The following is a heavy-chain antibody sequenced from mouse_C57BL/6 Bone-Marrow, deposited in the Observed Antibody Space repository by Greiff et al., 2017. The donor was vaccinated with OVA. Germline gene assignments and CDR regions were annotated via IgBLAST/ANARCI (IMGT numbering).Heavy chain of an antibody. V-gene: IGHV1-55*01. CDR1: GYTFTSYW. CDR3: ARDYGSSPWFAY. J-gene: IGHJ3*01. CDR2: IYPGSGST. Sequence: QVQLQQPGAELVKPGASVKMSCKASGYTFTSYWITWVKQRPGQGLEWIGDIYPGSGSTNYNEKFKSKATLTVDTSSSTASMQLSSMTSEDAAVYYCARDYGSSPWFAYWGQGTLVTVSA. D-gene: IGHD1-1*01.